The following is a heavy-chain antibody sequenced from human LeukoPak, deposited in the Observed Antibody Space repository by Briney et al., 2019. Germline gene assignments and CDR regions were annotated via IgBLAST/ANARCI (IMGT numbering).Heavy chain of an antibody. V-gene: IGHV3-66*01. Sequence: GGSLRLSCAASGFTVSSNYMSWVRQVPGRGLEWVSVIYSDGTISYADSVKGRFTISRDNSENTLYLQMNSLRVEDTAVYYCAREVGGGASGQWGQGTLVTVSS. CDR2: IYSDGTI. CDR3: AREVGGGASGQ. J-gene: IGHJ4*02. D-gene: IGHD3-16*01. CDR1: GFTVSSNY.